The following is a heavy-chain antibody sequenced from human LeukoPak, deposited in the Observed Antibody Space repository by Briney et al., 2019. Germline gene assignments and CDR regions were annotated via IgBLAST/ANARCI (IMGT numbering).Heavy chain of an antibody. CDR1: GFTFSSHA. CDR2: ISGSGGTT. CDR3: ANEAPYFDY. J-gene: IGHJ4*02. V-gene: IGHV3-23*01. Sequence: GGSLRLSCGISGFTFSSHAMSWVRQAPGKGLEWVSAISGSGGTTYYADSVKGRFTISRDNSKDTLYMQMNSLRAEDTAVYYCANEAPYFDYWGQGTLVTVSS.